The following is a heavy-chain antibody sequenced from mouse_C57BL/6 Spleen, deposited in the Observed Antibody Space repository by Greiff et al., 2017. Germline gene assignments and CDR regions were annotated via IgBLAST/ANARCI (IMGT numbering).Heavy chain of an antibody. Sequence: EVQLQQPGPELVKPGASVQISCKASGYSFTGYYMNWVKQSPEKSLEWIGEIHPSTGGTNYNQKFKAKATLTVDKSSSTAYMQLKSLTSEGSAVYYCARGRIAYWGQGTLVTVSA. J-gene: IGHJ3*01. CDR3: ARGRIAY. V-gene: IGHV1-42*01. CDR2: IHPSTGGT. CDR1: GYSFTGYY.